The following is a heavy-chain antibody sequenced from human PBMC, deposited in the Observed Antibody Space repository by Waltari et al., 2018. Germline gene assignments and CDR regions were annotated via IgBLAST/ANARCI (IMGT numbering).Heavy chain of an antibody. V-gene: IGHV3-7*01. D-gene: IGHD3-22*01. J-gene: IGHJ3*02. Sequence: EVQLVESGGGLVQPGGSLGLSCAALGFPLSSYWMSWVRQAPGKGPEWVANIKKDGSEEYYVDSVRGRFTISRDNAKNSLYLQMNSLRPEDTAVYYCARDQWFAFDIWGQGTMVTVSS. CDR3: ARDQWFAFDI. CDR2: IKKDGSEE. CDR1: GFPLSSYW.